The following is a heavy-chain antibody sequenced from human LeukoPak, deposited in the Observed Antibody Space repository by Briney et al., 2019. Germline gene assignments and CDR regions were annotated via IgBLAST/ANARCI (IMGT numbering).Heavy chain of an antibody. Sequence: GRSLRLSCAASGFTFSSYGMHWVRQAPGKGLEWVAVISYDGSNKYYADSVKGRFTISRGNSKNTLYLQMNSLRAEDTAVYYCAKDEADYGDYVGMYYYYYGMDVWGQGTTVTVSS. J-gene: IGHJ6*02. V-gene: IGHV3-30*18. CDR1: GFTFSSYG. CDR3: AKDEADYGDYVGMYYYYYGMDV. D-gene: IGHD4-17*01. CDR2: ISYDGSNK.